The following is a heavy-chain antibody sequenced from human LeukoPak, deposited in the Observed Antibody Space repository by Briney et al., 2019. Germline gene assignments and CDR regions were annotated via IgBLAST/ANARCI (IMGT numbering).Heavy chain of an antibody. CDR1: GFTFSSYS. D-gene: IGHD1-26*01. J-gene: IGHJ4*02. CDR2: ISSSSSYI. V-gene: IGHV3-21*01. CDR3: ARVRGSYHFDY. Sequence: PGGSLRLFXAASGFTFSSYSMNWVRQAPGKGLEWVSSISSSSSYIYYADSVKGRFTISRDNAKNSLYLQMNSLRAEDTAVYYCARVRGSYHFDYWGQGTLVTVSS.